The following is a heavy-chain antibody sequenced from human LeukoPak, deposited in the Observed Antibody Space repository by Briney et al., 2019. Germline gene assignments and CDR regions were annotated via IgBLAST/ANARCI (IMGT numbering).Heavy chain of an antibody. D-gene: IGHD3-9*01. CDR1: GFTFSSYS. CDR2: ISSSSSTI. Sequence: GGSLRLSCAASGFTFSSYSMNWVRQAPGKGLEWVSYISSSSSTIYYADSVKGRFTISRDNAKNSLYLQMNSLRAEDTAVYYCASEPVHYDILTLDYYYGMDVWGQGTTVTVSS. J-gene: IGHJ6*02. V-gene: IGHV3-48*04. CDR3: ASEPVHYDILTLDYYYGMDV.